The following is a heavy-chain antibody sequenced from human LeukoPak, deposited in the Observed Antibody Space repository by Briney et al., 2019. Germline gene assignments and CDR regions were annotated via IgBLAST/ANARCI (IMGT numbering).Heavy chain of an antibody. V-gene: IGHV1-2*02. Sequence: GASVKVSCKASGYTFTGYYMHWVRQAPGQGLEWMGWINPNSGGTNYAQKFQGRVTMTRDTSISTAYMELSRLRSDDTAVYYFAXVXXIVXVVAATPRHFQHWGQGTLVTVSS. D-gene: IGHD2-15*01. J-gene: IGHJ1*01. CDR1: GYTFTGYY. CDR3: AXVXXIVXVVAATPRHFQH. CDR2: INPNSGGT.